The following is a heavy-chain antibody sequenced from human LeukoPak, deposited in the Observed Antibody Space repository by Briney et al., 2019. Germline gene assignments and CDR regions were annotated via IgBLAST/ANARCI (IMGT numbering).Heavy chain of an antibody. J-gene: IGHJ4*02. Sequence: PGGSLRLSCTASGFTFSSYAMSWVRQAPGQGLEWVSAISGSGGSTYYADSVKGRFTISRDNSKNTLYLQMNSLRAEATTVYYCAKDTQFWSGYYGDYWGQGTLVTVSS. CDR1: GFTFSSYA. V-gene: IGHV3-23*01. CDR3: AKDTQFWSGYYGDY. CDR2: ISGSGGST. D-gene: IGHD3-3*01.